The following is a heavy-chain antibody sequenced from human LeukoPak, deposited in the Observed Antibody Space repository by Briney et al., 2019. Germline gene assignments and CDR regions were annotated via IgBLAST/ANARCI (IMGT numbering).Heavy chain of an antibody. CDR2: INHSGST. Sequence: SETLSLTCAVYGGSFSGYYWTWIRQPPGKGLEWVGEINHSGSTNHNPSLKSRVTISVDTSKNQFSLKLSSVTAADTAVYYCAKTGHYYDSSGSYAFDIWGQGTMVTVSS. CDR3: AKTGHYYDSSGSYAFDI. D-gene: IGHD3-22*01. V-gene: IGHV4-34*01. CDR1: GGSFSGYY. J-gene: IGHJ3*02.